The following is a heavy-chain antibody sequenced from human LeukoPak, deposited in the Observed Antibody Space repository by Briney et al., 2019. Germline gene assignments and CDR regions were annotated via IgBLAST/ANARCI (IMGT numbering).Heavy chain of an antibody. CDR1: GFTFSSYA. CDR3: AKSGRVAAAGTADY. Sequence: GGSLRLSCAASGFTFSSYAMSWVRQAPGKGLEWVSDISGSGGSTYYADSVKGRFTISRDNSKNTLYLQMNSLRAEDTAVYYCAKSGRVAAAGTADYWGQGTLVTVSS. V-gene: IGHV3-23*01. D-gene: IGHD6-13*01. CDR2: ISGSGGST. J-gene: IGHJ4*02.